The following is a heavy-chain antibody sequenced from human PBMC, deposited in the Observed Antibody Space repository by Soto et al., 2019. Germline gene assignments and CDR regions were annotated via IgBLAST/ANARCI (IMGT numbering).Heavy chain of an antibody. D-gene: IGHD6-19*01. Sequence: QVQLVESGGGVVQPGRSLRLSCAASGFTFSNYGMHWVRQAPGKGLEWVAVTSYDGSNKYYADSVKGRFTISRDNSKNTLYLQMNSLRPEDTDVYYCAKDPNSGWYHLAFFDYWGQGTLVTVSS. CDR1: GFTFSNYG. J-gene: IGHJ4*02. V-gene: IGHV3-30*18. CDR3: AKDPNSGWYHLAFFDY. CDR2: TSYDGSNK.